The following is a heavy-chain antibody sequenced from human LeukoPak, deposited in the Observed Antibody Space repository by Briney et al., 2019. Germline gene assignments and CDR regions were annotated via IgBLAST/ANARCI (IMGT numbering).Heavy chain of an antibody. CDR2: ISGSGGST. V-gene: IGHV3-23*01. J-gene: IGHJ4*02. Sequence: GGSLRLSCAASGFTFSSYAMSWVRQAPGKGLEWVSAISGSGGSTYYADSVKGRFTISRDNSKNTLYLQMNSLRAEDTAVYYCAKAGDWYYDILTGYYPFDYWGQGTLVTVSS. D-gene: IGHD3-9*01. CDR3: AKAGDWYYDILTGYYPFDY. CDR1: GFTFSSYA.